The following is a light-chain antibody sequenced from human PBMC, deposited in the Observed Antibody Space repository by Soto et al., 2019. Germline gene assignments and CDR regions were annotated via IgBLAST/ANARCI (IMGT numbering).Light chain of an antibody. J-gene: IGKJ4*01. CDR3: QKYNNWST. CDR2: GAS. Sequence: EIVMTQSPATLSVSPGERATLSCMASQSVSSNLARYQQKPGQAPSRLLYGASTRATGIPARFSGSGSGTEFTLTISSLQSEDFAVYYCQKYNNWSTFGGGTKVEIK. CDR1: QSVSSN. V-gene: IGKV3-15*01.